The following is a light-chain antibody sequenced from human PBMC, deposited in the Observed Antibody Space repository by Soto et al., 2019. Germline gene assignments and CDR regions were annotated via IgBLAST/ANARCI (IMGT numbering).Light chain of an antibody. CDR1: QSVRSN. CDR2: DAS. V-gene: IGKV3-15*01. CDR3: QQYNTLNT. Sequence: EMEMTQSPASLSVSLGERVTLSCRASQSVRSNLAWFQQKPGQAPRLLIYDASTRATDIPARCSGSGSGTEFTLTISSLQSEDFAIYYCQQYNTLNTFGQGTKLEIK. J-gene: IGKJ2*01.